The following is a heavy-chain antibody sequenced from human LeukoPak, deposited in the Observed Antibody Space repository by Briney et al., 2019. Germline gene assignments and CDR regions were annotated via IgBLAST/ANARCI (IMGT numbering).Heavy chain of an antibody. CDR2: IYHSGST. CDR3: ARREDFWSGSPWFDP. Sequence: SETLSLTCAVSGYSISSGYYWGWILQPPGKGLEWIGSIYHSGSTYYNPSLKSRVTISVDTSKNQFSLKLSSVTAADTAVYYCARREDFWSGSPWFDPWGQGTLVTVSS. V-gene: IGHV4-38-2*01. J-gene: IGHJ5*02. D-gene: IGHD3-3*01. CDR1: GYSISSGYY.